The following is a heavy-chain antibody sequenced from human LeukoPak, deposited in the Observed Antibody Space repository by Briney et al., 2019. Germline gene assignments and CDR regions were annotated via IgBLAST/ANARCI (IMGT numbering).Heavy chain of an antibody. Sequence: KPSETLSLTCAVYGGSFSGYYWSWIRQPPGKGLEWIGEINHSGSTNYNPSLKSRVTISVDTSKNQFSLKLSSVTAADTAVYHCARFLEWLSLNWFDPWGQGTLVTVSS. D-gene: IGHD3-3*01. CDR3: ARFLEWLSLNWFDP. CDR2: INHSGST. V-gene: IGHV4-34*01. J-gene: IGHJ5*02. CDR1: GGSFSGYY.